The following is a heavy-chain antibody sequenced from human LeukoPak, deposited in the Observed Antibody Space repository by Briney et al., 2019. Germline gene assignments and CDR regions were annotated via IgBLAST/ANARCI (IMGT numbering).Heavy chain of an antibody. CDR3: ARLDYYIGFYYFDY. J-gene: IGHJ4*02. CDR2: IYPGDSDT. CDR1: GYSFTSYW. Sequence: GESLKISWKGPGYSFTSYWIGWVRPMPGKGLEWVGIIYPGDSDTRYSPSFQGQVTFSADKSISTAYLQWSSLKASDTAMYYCARLDYYIGFYYFDYWGQGTLVTVSS. D-gene: IGHD3-22*01. V-gene: IGHV5-51*01.